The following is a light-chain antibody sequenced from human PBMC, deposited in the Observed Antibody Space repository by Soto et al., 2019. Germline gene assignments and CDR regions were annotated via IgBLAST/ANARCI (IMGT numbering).Light chain of an antibody. CDR1: QSVSGSS. J-gene: IGKJ2*01. CDR2: GTS. CDR3: QQYGSSPPNT. V-gene: IGKV3-20*01. Sequence: EIVLTQSPGTLSLSPGERATLSCRASQSVSGSSLAWYQQKPGQAPRLLIYGTSSRATGIPDRFSGSGSGTDLTLTISRLEPEDFAVHYCQQYGSSPPNTFGQGTKLEIK.